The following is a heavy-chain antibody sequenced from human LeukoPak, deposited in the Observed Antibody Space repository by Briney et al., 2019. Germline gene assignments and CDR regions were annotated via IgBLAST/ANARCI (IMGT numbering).Heavy chain of an antibody. V-gene: IGHV4-39*07. D-gene: IGHD3-22*01. J-gene: IGHJ4*02. CDR2: IYYSGST. Sequence: SETLSLTCTVSGGSISSSSYYWGWIRQPPGKGLEWIGSIYYSGSTYYNPSLKSRVTISVDTSKNQFSLKLSSVTAADTAVYYCAGSYYYDSSGYSTSFDYWGQGTLVTVSS. CDR1: GGSISSSSYY. CDR3: AGSYYYDSSGYSTSFDY.